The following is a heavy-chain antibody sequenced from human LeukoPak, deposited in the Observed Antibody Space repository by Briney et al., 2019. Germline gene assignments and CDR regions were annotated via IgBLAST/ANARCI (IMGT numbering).Heavy chain of an antibody. J-gene: IGHJ4*02. CDR1: GGSISSSTYY. Sequence: SETLSLTCTVSGGSISSSTYYWGWIRQPPGKGLEWIGSIYYSGSTYYNPSLKSRVTISVDTSKNHFSLKLSSVIAADTAVYYCARVALPGVYYFDYWGQGTLVTVSS. V-gene: IGHV4-39*07. CDR2: IYYSGST. CDR3: ARVALPGVYYFDY. D-gene: IGHD2-8*01.